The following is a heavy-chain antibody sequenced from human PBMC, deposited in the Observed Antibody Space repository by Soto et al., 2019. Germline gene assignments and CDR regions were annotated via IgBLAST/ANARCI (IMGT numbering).Heavy chain of an antibody. CDR2: IWYDGSNK. D-gene: IGHD3-10*01. CDR3: ARERRVLLWCAAPWDAFDI. V-gene: IGHV3-33*01. Sequence: GGSLRLSCAASGFTFSSYGMHWVRQAPGKGLEWVAVIWYDGSNKYYADSVKGRFTISRDNSKNTLYLQMNSLRAEDTAVYYCARERRVLLWCAAPWDAFDIWGQGTMVTVSS. J-gene: IGHJ3*02. CDR1: GFTFSSYG.